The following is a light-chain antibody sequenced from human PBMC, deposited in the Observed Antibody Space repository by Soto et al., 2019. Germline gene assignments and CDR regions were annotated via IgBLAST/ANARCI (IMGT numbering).Light chain of an antibody. V-gene: IGKV3-15*01. CDR2: GAS. J-gene: IGKJ5*01. Sequence: EIVMPQSPATLSVSPGEGLTLSCRARQSVGLNLAWYQQKPGQAPRVGVYGASTRATGIPARLSGSGSGTEFTLTISGLQSEDFAVYYCQIYDSWPSFGQGTRLEIK. CDR3: QIYDSWPS. CDR1: QSVGLN.